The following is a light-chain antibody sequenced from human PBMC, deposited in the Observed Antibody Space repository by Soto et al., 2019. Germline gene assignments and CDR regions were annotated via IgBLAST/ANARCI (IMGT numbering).Light chain of an antibody. J-gene: IGKJ1*01. CDR1: QSVSSN. CDR3: QQYDTLPRT. V-gene: IGKV3D-15*01. CDR2: GAS. Sequence: EIVMTQSPASLSVSPGETATLSCRASQSVSSNLAWYQQKPGQAPRLLIYGASTRATGIPARFSGSGSGTDFTLTISRLEPEDSAVYYCQQYDTLPRTFGQGTKVDI.